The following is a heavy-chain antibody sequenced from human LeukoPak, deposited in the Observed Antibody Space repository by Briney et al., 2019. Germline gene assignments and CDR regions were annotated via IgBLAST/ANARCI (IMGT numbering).Heavy chain of an antibody. J-gene: IGHJ4*02. Sequence: GGSLRLSCVASQFTFSDYYMTWIRQAPGKGLEWVSYISDSSNIIYYTDSVRGRFAISRDNAKNSLYLQMNSLRAEDTAVYYCARLRIRNCSGGTCYSTFFDYWGQGTLVTVSS. CDR3: ARLRIRNCSGGTCYSTFFDY. D-gene: IGHD2-15*01. CDR1: QFTFSDYY. V-gene: IGHV3-11*04. CDR2: ISDSSNII.